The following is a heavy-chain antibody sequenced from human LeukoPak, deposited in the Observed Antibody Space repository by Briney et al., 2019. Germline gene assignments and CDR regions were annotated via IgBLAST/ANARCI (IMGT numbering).Heavy chain of an antibody. Sequence: SVKVSCKASGGTFSSYAISWVRQAPGQGLGWMGRIIPILGIANYAQKFQGRVTITADKSTSTAYMELSSLRSEDTAVYYCARESVRTTCDYWGQGTLVTVSS. CDR1: GGTFSSYA. CDR3: ARESVRTTCDY. D-gene: IGHD4-17*01. CDR2: IIPILGIA. J-gene: IGHJ4*02. V-gene: IGHV1-69*04.